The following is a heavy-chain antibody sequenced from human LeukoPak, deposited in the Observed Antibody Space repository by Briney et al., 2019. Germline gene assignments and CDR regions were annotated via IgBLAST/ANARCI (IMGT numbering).Heavy chain of an antibody. CDR3: VKSSGTNDYGMDA. J-gene: IGHJ6*02. V-gene: IGHV3-30*18. CDR2: ITNDGSRQ. D-gene: IGHD3-10*01. Sequence: GRSLRLSCAASGFTFNRCGMHWVRQAPGKGLEWVAVITNDGSRQYYTDSVKGRFTISRDNSENTLSLQMNSLRDEDTAVYYCVKSSGTNDYGMDAWGQGTTATVPS. CDR1: GFTFNRCG.